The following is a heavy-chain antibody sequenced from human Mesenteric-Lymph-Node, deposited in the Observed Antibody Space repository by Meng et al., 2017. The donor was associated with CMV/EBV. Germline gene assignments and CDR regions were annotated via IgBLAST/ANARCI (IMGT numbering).Heavy chain of an antibody. D-gene: IGHD4-11*01. Sequence: GESLKISCAASGFVFSSYGMHWVRQAPGKGLEWVAFIRYDGSEKYFADSVKGRFTISRDNSKTTVFLQMNSLRAEDTAVYYCAKGTDYSNYFDYWGQGTLVTVSS. V-gene: IGHV3-30*02. J-gene: IGHJ4*02. CDR1: GFVFSSYG. CDR3: AKGTDYSNYFDY. CDR2: IRYDGSEK.